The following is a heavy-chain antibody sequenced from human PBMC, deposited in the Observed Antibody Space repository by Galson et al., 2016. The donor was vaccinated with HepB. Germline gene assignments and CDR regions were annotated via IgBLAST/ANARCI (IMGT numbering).Heavy chain of an antibody. CDR2: IWYAGSNK. J-gene: IGHJ6*03. CDR3: ARDPAWSPYYYHYMDV. V-gene: IGHV3-33*01. CDR1: GFTFNIFG. Sequence: SLRLSCAASGFTFNIFGMHWVRQAPGKGLEWVAVIWYAGSNKYSADSVKGRFTISRDNSKDTLYLQMNSLRAEDTAVYYCARDPAWSPYYYHYMDVWGKGTTVTVSS. D-gene: IGHD2-8*02.